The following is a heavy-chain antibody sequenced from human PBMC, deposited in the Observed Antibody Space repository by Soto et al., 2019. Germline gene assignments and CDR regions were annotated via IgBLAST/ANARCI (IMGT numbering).Heavy chain of an antibody. Sequence: PGGSLRLSCAASGFTLKNYAMSWVRQAPGKGLEWVSTLTSSGGTYYADSVKGRFTISRDKSKSTLYLQMISLRAEDTALYYCAKGLNQFDYWGQGAQVTVSS. D-gene: IGHD2-2*01. CDR1: GFTLKNYA. V-gene: IGHV3-23*01. J-gene: IGHJ4*02. CDR2: LTSSGGT. CDR3: AKGLNQFDY.